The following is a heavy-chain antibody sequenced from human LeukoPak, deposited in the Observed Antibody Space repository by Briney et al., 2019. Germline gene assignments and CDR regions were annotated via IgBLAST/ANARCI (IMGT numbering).Heavy chain of an antibody. Sequence: GGSLRLSCAASGFTFSSYTMNWVRQAPGKGLEWVSSISSSSSFIYYADSVKGRFTISRDNSKNTLYLQMNSLRAEDTAVYYCARRGPYCGGDCYADYWGQGTLVTVSS. D-gene: IGHD2-21*02. CDR2: ISSSSSFI. CDR1: GFTFSSYT. V-gene: IGHV3-21*01. CDR3: ARRGPYCGGDCYADY. J-gene: IGHJ4*02.